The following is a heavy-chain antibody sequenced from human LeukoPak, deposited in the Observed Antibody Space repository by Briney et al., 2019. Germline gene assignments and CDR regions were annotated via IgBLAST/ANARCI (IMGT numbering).Heavy chain of an antibody. J-gene: IGHJ6*03. D-gene: IGHD3-3*01. CDR1: GFTFSSYW. CDR2: IKQDGSEK. CDR3: ARERAVTIFGVVITYYYYYYMDV. Sequence: GRSLRLSCAASGFTFSSYWMSWVRQAPGKGLEWVANIKQDGSEKYYVDSVKGRFTISRDNAKNSLHLQMNSLRAEDTAVYYCARERAVTIFGVVITYYYYYYMDVWGKGTTVTVSS. V-gene: IGHV3-7*01.